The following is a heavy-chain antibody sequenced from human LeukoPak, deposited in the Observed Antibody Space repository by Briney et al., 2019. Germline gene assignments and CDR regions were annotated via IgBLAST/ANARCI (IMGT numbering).Heavy chain of an antibody. D-gene: IGHD3-10*01. CDR3: ARDRDVLLWFGEPNFDY. Sequence: GGSLRLSXAASGFTFSSYSMNWVRPAPGKGLEWVSYISSSSSTIYYADSVKGRFTISRDDAKNSLYLQMNSLRAEDTAVYYCARDRDVLLWFGEPNFDYWGQGTLVTVSS. J-gene: IGHJ4*02. CDR2: ISSSSSTI. V-gene: IGHV3-48*01. CDR1: GFTFSSYS.